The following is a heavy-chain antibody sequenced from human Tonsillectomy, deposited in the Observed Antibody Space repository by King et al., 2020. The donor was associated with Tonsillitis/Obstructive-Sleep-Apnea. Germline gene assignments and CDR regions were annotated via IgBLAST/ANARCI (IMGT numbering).Heavy chain of an antibody. V-gene: IGHV4-59*01. Sequence: HLQESGPGLVKPSETLSLTCTVSGGSISSYYWNWIRQPPGKGLEWIGYIYYSGSTNNNPSLKSRVTISVDTSKNQFSLKLSSVTAADTAVYYCARDRGIVGAIDYWGQGTLVTVSS. CDR3: ARDRGIVGAIDY. D-gene: IGHD1-26*01. CDR1: GGSISSYY. J-gene: IGHJ4*02. CDR2: IYYSGST.